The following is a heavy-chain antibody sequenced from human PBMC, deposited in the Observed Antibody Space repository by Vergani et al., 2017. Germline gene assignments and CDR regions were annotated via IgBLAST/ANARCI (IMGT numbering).Heavy chain of an antibody. V-gene: IGHV4-31*03. CDR2: IYYSGST. CDR1: GGSISSGGYY. CDR3: ARAPYDFWSGYSFYVDY. D-gene: IGHD3-3*01. J-gene: IGHJ4*02. Sequence: QVQLQESGPGLVKPSQTLSLTCTVSGGSISSGGYYWSWIRQHPGKGLEWIGYIYYSGSTYYNPSLKSRVTISIDTSKNQFSLKLSSVTAADTAVYYCARAPYDFWSGYSFYVDYWGQGTLVTVSS.